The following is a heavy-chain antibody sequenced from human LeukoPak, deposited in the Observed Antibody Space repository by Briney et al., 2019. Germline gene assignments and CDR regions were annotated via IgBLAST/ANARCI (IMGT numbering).Heavy chain of an antibody. D-gene: IGHD5-24*01. CDR2: IYFSGSS. J-gene: IGHJ4*02. CDR1: GGSISSYY. V-gene: IGHV4-59*08. Sequence: SETLSLTCTVSGGSISSYYWSWIRQPPEKGLEWIGYIYFSGSSNYNPSLKSRVSMSVDTSKNQFSLKLSSVTAADTAVYYCARHVRSGYNLLDYWGQGTLVTVSS. CDR3: ARHVRSGYNLLDY.